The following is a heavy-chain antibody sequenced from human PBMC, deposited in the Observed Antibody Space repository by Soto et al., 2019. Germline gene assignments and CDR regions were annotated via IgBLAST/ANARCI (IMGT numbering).Heavy chain of an antibody. CDR2: INDGNGNT. D-gene: IGHD6-13*01. J-gene: IGHJ3*02. Sequence: AAVKGSCTSSGYTRSNYAVNWLRQGPGEGLEWMGWINDGNGNTKYSQKFQGRVTITRDTSASTAYMELSSLRSEDTDVYYCEYHTHTYHQLVSAFDIWGPGTMLTVSS. CDR1: GYTRSNYA. CDR3: EYHTHTYHQLVSAFDI. V-gene: IGHV1-3*01.